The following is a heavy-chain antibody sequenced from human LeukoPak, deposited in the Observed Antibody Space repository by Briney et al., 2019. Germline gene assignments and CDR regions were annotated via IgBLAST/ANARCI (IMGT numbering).Heavy chain of an antibody. V-gene: IGHV3-48*01. Sequence: HPGGPLRLSCAASGFTFSSYSMNWVRQAPGKGLEWVSYISSSSSTIYYADSVKGRFTISRDNAKNSLYLQMNSLRAEDTAVYYCARLDAYYYDSSGYYGVDPWGQGTLVTVSS. CDR3: ARLDAYYYDSSGYYGVDP. CDR1: GFTFSSYS. CDR2: ISSSSSTI. J-gene: IGHJ5*02. D-gene: IGHD3-22*01.